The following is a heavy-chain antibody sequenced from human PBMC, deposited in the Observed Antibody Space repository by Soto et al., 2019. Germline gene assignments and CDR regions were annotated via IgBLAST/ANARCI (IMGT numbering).Heavy chain of an antibody. Sequence: SETLSLTCTVPGGSISSGGYYWSWIRQHPGKGLEWIGYIYYSGSTYYNPSLKSRVTISVDTSKNQFSLKLSSVTAADTAVYYCARGYYYDSSGYHNWGQGTLVTVSS. V-gene: IGHV4-31*03. J-gene: IGHJ4*02. D-gene: IGHD3-22*01. CDR1: GGSISSGGYY. CDR2: IYYSGST. CDR3: ARGYYYDSSGYHN.